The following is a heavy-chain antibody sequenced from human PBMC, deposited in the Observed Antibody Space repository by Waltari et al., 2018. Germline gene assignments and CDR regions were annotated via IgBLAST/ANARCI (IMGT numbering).Heavy chain of an antibody. D-gene: IGHD3-10*01. CDR1: GGSFSGYY. Sequence: QVQLQQWGAGLLKPSETLSLTCAVYGGSFSGYYWSWIRQPPGKGLEWMGEINHSGSTNYNPSLKSRVTISVDTSKNQFSLKLSSVTAADTAVYYCARHPGSGYTYYYYYGMDVWGQGTTVTVSS. J-gene: IGHJ6*02. CDR2: INHSGST. V-gene: IGHV4-34*01. CDR3: ARHPGSGYTYYYYYGMDV.